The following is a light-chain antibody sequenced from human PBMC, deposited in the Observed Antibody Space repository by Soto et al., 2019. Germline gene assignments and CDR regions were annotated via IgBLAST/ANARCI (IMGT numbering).Light chain of an antibody. CDR1: SGRSSYA. V-gene: IGLV4-69*01. CDR2: LHSDGSH. CDR3: QTWGTGIRV. Sequence: QPVLTQSPSASASLGASVKLTCTLTSGRSSYAIAWYQQQSERGPRYLMTLHSDGSHTKGDGIPDRFSGSSSGAERYLTISILQSEDEADYYCQTWGTGIRVFGGGTKLTVL. J-gene: IGLJ3*02.